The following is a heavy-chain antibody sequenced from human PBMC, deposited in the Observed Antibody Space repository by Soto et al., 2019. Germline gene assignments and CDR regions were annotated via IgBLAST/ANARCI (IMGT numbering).Heavy chain of an antibody. V-gene: IGHV3-74*01. CDR3: ASLMIRETIDF. CDR2: INAEGTTT. D-gene: IGHD3-10*01. CDR1: GFTFGSYW. J-gene: IGHJ4*02. Sequence: VPLVESGGGLVQPGGSLRLSCEASGFTFGSYWMNWVRQAPGKGLAWVSRINAEGTTTFYADSVKGRFTISRDNAKNTLYLDMHSLGAEDTAVYFCASLMIRETIDFWGQGTLVTVSP.